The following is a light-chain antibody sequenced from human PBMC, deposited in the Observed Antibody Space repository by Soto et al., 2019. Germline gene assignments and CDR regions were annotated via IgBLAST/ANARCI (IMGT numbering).Light chain of an antibody. V-gene: IGLV3-25*02. CDR2: KDS. Sequence: SYDLTQQPSVSVSPGQTARITCSGDALPKQYAYWYQQKPGQAPVLVIYKDSERPSGIPERFSGSSSGTTVTLTISGVQAEDEADYYCQSADSSGTYVFGTGTKV. CDR1: ALPKQY. J-gene: IGLJ1*01. CDR3: QSADSSGTYV.